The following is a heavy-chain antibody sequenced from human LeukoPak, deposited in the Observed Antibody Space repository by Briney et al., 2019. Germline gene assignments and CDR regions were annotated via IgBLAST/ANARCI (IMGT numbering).Heavy chain of an antibody. D-gene: IGHD3-16*02. V-gene: IGHV4-59*08. CDR1: GGSISSYY. J-gene: IGHJ4*02. Sequence: TSETLSLTCTVSGGSISSYYWSWIRQPLGKGLEWIGYIYYSGSTNYNPSLKSRVTISVDTSKNQFSLKLSSVTAADTAVYYCARVKYDYVWGSYQGYFDYWGQGTLVTVSS. CDR3: ARVKYDYVWGSYQGYFDY. CDR2: IYYSGST.